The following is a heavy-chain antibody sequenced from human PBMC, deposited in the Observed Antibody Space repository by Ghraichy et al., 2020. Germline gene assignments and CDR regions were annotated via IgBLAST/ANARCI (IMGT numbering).Heavy chain of an antibody. CDR3: ASNKWVLTGYYTPCDY. J-gene: IGHJ4*02. Sequence: SETLSLTCTVSGGSISSSNFYWGWIRQPPGKGLEWIASIYYSGSTYYDPSLKSRITISVDTAKNQFSLRLSSVTAADTAVYYCASNKWVLTGYYTPCDYWGQGTLVTVSS. V-gene: IGHV4-39*01. D-gene: IGHD3-9*01. CDR2: IYYSGST. CDR1: GGSISSSNFY.